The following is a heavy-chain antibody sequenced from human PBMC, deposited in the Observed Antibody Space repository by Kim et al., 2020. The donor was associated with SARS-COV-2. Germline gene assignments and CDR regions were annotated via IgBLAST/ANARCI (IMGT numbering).Heavy chain of an antibody. Sequence: GGSLRLSCAASGFTFSSYGMRWVRQAPGKGLELVSVISYDGSIKYYAYSERSLITFTDDYSKNMLLLQNNNRRDDDTVVYYSGKLGVTAGYFDYWGQGTL. CDR3: GKLGVTAGYFDY. J-gene: IGHJ4*02. CDR1: GFTFSSYG. CDR2: ISYDGSIK. V-gene: IGHV3-30*18. D-gene: IGHD2-21*02.